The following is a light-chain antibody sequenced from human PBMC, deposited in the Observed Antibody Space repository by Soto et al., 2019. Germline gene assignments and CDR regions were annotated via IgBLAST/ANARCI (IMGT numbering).Light chain of an antibody. Sequence: EIVLTQSPGTLSLSPGERGTLSCRASQSVSSNFLAWYQQKPGQAPRLLIFDASTRATGIPDRFTGRGSGTDFTLTISTLEPEDFAVYYCQQYGSSPRTFGLGTKVDTK. J-gene: IGKJ1*01. CDR3: QQYGSSPRT. V-gene: IGKV3-20*01. CDR2: DAS. CDR1: QSVSSNF.